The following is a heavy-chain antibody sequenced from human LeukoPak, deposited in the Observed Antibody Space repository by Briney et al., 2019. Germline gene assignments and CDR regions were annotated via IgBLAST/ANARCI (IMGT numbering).Heavy chain of an antibody. Sequence: GGSLRLSCAASGFTFSTYWMAWVRQAPGKGPEWVANIKRDGSEKYYVESVKGRFTISRDNAKNSLFLQMNSLTAEDTSIYYCARDSSWDLDYWGQGALVTVSS. J-gene: IGHJ4*02. D-gene: IGHD3-10*01. V-gene: IGHV3-7*01. CDR1: GFTFSTYW. CDR3: ARDSSWDLDY. CDR2: IKRDGSEK.